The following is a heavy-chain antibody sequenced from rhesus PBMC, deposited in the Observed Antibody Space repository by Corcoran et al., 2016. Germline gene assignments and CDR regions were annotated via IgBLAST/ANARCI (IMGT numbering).Heavy chain of an antibody. CDR1: GGSISSNY. CDR3: ARGDEDDDGLPSNDAFDF. CDR2: ISGCAGST. Sequence: QVQLQESGPGLVKPSETLSLTCAVSGGSISSNYWSWIRPPPGKGLEWIGRISGCAGSTDDNPPLKRPCSISTATAKSQVALKLSAGTDADAAVYYGARGDEDDDGLPSNDAFDFWGQGLRVTGSS. D-gene: IGHD3-9*01. J-gene: IGHJ3*01. V-gene: IGHV4-173*01.